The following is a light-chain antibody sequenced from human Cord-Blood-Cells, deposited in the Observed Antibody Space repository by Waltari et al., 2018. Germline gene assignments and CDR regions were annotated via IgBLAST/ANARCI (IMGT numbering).Light chain of an antibody. CDR2: EVS. CDR1: SSDVGSYTL. CDR3: CSYAGSSTFV. Sequence: QSALTQPASVSGSPGQSITISCTGTSSDVGSYTLVSWYQQHPGKAPKLMISEVSKRPSGVPNRFSGSKSGNTASLTISGLQAEDEAAYYCCSYAGSSTFVFGGGTKLTVL. J-gene: IGLJ2*01. V-gene: IGLV2-23*02.